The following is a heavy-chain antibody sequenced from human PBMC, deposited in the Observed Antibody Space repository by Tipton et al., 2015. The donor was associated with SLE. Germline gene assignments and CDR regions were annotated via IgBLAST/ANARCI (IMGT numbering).Heavy chain of an antibody. CDR2: IYYSGST. Sequence: TLSLTCTVSGGSISSYYWSWIRQPPGKGLEWIGYIYYSGSTNYNPSLKSRVTISVDTSKNQFSLKLRSVTAADTAVYYCASTVDTAMAQHWGQGTPVTVSS. CDR1: GGSISSYY. J-gene: IGHJ1*01. D-gene: IGHD5-18*01. V-gene: IGHV4-59*08. CDR3: ASTVDTAMAQH.